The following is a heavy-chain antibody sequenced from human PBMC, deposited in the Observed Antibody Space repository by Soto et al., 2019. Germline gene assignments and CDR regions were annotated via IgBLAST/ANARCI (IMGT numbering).Heavy chain of an antibody. CDR2: IYPGDSDT. D-gene: IGHD4-17*01. CDR1: GYSFTSYW. V-gene: IGHV5-51*01. CDR3: ARLMGYGDYLSYAFDI. Sequence: VLPMKISYKGSGYSFTSYWIGCVRQIPGKGLEWMGIIYPGDSDTRYSPSFQGQVTISADKSISTAYLQWSSLKASDTAMYYCARLMGYGDYLSYAFDIWGQGTMVTVSS. J-gene: IGHJ3*02.